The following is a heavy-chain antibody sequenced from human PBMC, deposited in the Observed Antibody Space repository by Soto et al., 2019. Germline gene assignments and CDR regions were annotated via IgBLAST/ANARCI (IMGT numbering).Heavy chain of an antibody. J-gene: IGHJ2*01. D-gene: IGHD2-21*02. Sequence: QLQLQESGSGLVKPSQTLSLTCAVSGGSISSGGAISSNSYSWNWIRQPPGKGLEWIGSNYESGNTYYSPSLKSRVPISVDRSKNQFSLNLSSVTAADTAVYYCARAPAIAHWYFDLWGRGTLATVSS. CDR2: NYESGNT. CDR1: GGSISSGGAISSNSYS. CDR3: ARAPAIAHWYFDL. V-gene: IGHV4-30-2*01.